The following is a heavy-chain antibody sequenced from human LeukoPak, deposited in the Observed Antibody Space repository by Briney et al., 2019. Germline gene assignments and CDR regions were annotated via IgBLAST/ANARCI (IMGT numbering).Heavy chain of an antibody. CDR1: GGSFSSYY. J-gene: IGHJ4*02. CDR3: ARGHTYYYDSSGYYGPFDY. CDR2: INHSGRT. D-gene: IGHD3-22*01. V-gene: IGHV4-34*01. Sequence: PSETLSLTCAVYGGSFSSYYWSWIRQPPGKGLEWIGEINHSGRTNYNPSLKSRVTISIDTSKNQFSLKMSSETAADTAVYYCARGHTYYYDSSGYYGPFDYWGQGTLVTVSS.